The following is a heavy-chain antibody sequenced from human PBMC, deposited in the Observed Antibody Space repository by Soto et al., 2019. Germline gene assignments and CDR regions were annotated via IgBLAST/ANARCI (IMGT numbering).Heavy chain of an antibody. D-gene: IGHD4-17*01. J-gene: IGHJ4*02. CDR3: GSVFEY. Sequence: EVHLVESGGGLVQPGGSLRLSCAASGFTFANYWMHWVRQVPGKGLEWVSRIDGDGTGTSYADSVKGRFTVSRDNAKSTVYLQMNSLRVEDTAVYYCGSVFEYWGQGTLATVSS. V-gene: IGHV3-74*01. CDR1: GFTFANYW. CDR2: IDGDGTGT.